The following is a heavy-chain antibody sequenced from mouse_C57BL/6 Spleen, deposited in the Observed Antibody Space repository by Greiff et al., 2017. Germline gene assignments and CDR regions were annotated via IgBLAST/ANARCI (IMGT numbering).Heavy chain of an antibody. CDR1: GFTFSSYA. D-gene: IGHD1-1*01. J-gene: IGHJ1*03. Sequence: EVLLVESGEGLVKPGGSLKLSCAASGFTFSSYAMSWVRQTPEQRLEWVAYISSGGDYIYYADTVKGRFTISRDNATNTLYLQLSSLKSEDTAMYYCTRDQGFYYYGSSYWDFEVWGTGTTVTVSS. CDR2: ISSGGDYI. V-gene: IGHV5-9-1*02. CDR3: TRDQGFYYYGSSYWDFEV.